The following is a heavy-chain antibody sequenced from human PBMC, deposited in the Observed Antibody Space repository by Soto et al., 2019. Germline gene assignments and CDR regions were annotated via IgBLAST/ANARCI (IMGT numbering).Heavy chain of an antibody. Sequence: EVQLLESGGGLVQPGGSLRLSCAASGFTFSSYAMSWVRQAPGKGLEWVSAISGSGGSTYYADSVKGRFTISRDNSKNTLYMHMNSLRAEDTAVYYCAKDATSEGVGAIDYWGQGTLVTVSS. CDR1: GFTFSSYA. J-gene: IGHJ4*02. CDR3: AKDATSEGVGAIDY. D-gene: IGHD1-26*01. CDR2: ISGSGGST. V-gene: IGHV3-23*01.